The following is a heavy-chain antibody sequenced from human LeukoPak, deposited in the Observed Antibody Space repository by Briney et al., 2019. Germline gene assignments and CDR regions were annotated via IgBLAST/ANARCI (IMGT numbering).Heavy chain of an antibody. CDR3: ARDGGSSPGDAFDI. D-gene: IGHD1-26*01. J-gene: IGHJ3*02. Sequence: PSETLSLTCTVSGGSISSYYWSWIRQPPGKGLEWIGYIYYSGSTNYNPSLKSRVTISVDTSKNQFSLKLSSVTAVDTAVYYCARDGGSSPGDAFDIWGQGTMVTVSS. V-gene: IGHV4-59*01. CDR2: IYYSGST. CDR1: GGSISSYY.